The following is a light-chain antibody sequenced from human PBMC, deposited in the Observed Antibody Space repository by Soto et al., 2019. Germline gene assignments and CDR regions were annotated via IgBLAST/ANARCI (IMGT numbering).Light chain of an antibody. CDR1: SSDVGDYNF. CDR3: SSFAASHVV. CDR2: EVT. J-gene: IGLJ2*01. Sequence: QSALTQSPSASGSPGQSITVSCTGTSSDVGDYNFVSWYQQHPGKAPKLLIYEVTKRPSGVPDRFSGSKSGNTASLTVSGLQSEYEADYYCSSFAASHVVFGGVTKVTVL. V-gene: IGLV2-8*01.